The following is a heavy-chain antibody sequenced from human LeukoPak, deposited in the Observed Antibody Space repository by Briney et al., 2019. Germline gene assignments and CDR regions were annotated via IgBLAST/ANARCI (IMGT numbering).Heavy chain of an antibody. J-gene: IGHJ4*02. CDR2: INPNSGGT. CDR1: GHTFTAYY. CDR3: ATYYSDTSARD. D-gene: IGHD3-22*01. Sequence: ASVKVSCKASGHTFTAYYMFWARQAPGQGLERMGWINPNSGGTNYAPKFQGRVTMTRDTSISTGYMELSGLTPDDTAVYFCATYYSDTSARDWGQGTLVTVSS. V-gene: IGHV1-2*02.